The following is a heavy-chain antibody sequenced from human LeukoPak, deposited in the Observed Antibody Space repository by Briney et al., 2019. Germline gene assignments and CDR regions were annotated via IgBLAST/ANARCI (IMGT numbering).Heavy chain of an antibody. D-gene: IGHD2-2*01. CDR3: ARDLPRAVVPAAIEG. V-gene: IGHV1-2*02. CDR2: INPNSGGT. J-gene: IGHJ4*02. Sequence: ASVKVSCKASGYTFTGYYMHWVRQAPGQGLEWMGWINPNSGGTNYAQKFQGRVTMTRDTSISTAYMELSRLRSDDTAVYYCARDLPRAVVPAAIEGWGQGTLVTVSS. CDR1: GYTFTGYY.